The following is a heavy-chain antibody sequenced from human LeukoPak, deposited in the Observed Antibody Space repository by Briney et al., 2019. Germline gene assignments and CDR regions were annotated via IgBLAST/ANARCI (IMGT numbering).Heavy chain of an antibody. CDR3: AREELGSSLGFDP. D-gene: IGHD3-16*01. CDR2: ISFDGSNK. CDR1: GFRFDDYA. Sequence: GRSLRLSCAASGFRFDDYAMHWVRQPPGKGLEWVAVISFDGSNKYYADSVKGRFTISRDNSKNTLYLQMNSLRAEDTAVYYCAREELGSSLGFDPWGQGTLVTVSS. V-gene: IGHV3-30-3*01. J-gene: IGHJ5*02.